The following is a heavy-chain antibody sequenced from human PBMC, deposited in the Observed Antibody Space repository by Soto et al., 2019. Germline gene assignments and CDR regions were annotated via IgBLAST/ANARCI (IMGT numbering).Heavy chain of an antibody. Sequence: QVQLVQSGAEVKMPGSSVKVSCKASGGTFSSYGINWIRLAPGQGLEWMGGILPMFGTQNYAQRFQGRVTITADASTSTAYMELNSLRSEDTAVYYCARAKMELHGLRHYSMDVW. CDR3: ARAKMELHGLRHYSMDV. V-gene: IGHV1-69*01. J-gene: IGHJ6*01. D-gene: IGHD1-7*01. CDR2: ILPMFGTQ. CDR1: GGTFSSYG.